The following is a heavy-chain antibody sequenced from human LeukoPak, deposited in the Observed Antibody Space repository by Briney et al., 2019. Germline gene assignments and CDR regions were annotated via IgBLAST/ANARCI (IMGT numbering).Heavy chain of an antibody. V-gene: IGHV3-30-3*01. Sequence: PGRSLRLSCATSGFTFSSYAMHWVRQAPGKGLEWVAVISYDGSNKYYADSVKGRFTISRDNSKNTLYLQMNSLRAEDTAVYYCARDSVPGWAADYWGQGTLVTVSS. J-gene: IGHJ4*02. D-gene: IGHD2-15*01. CDR1: GFTFSSYA. CDR3: ARDSVPGWAADY. CDR2: ISYDGSNK.